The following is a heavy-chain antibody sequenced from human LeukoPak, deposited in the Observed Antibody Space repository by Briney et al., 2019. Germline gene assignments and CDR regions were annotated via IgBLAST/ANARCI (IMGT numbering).Heavy chain of an antibody. D-gene: IGHD6-13*01. CDR3: ARDARVPYSSSWYDYFDY. V-gene: IGHV1-69*13. Sequence: GASVTVSCKASGGTFSSYAISWVRQAPGQGLEWMGGIIPIFGTANYAQKFQGRVTITADESTSTAYMELSSLRSEDTAVYYCARDARVPYSSSWYDYFDYWGQGTLVTVSS. CDR2: IIPIFGTA. J-gene: IGHJ4*02. CDR1: GGTFSSYA.